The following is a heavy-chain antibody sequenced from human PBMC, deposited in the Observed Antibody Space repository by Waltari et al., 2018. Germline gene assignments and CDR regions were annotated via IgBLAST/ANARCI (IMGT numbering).Heavy chain of an antibody. Sequence: QVQLQESGPGLVKPSETLSLTCAVSGYSISSGYYCDWIRQTPGKGLEWIGSIYHSGSTYSNASHKSRGTISAETSKNQFSLRLSSVNAADTAVYYCARYCSGGSCYNWFDPWGQGTLVTVSA. CDR3: ARYCSGGSCYNWFDP. CDR2: IYHSGST. D-gene: IGHD2-15*01. J-gene: IGHJ5*02. V-gene: IGHV4-38-2*01. CDR1: GYSISSGYY.